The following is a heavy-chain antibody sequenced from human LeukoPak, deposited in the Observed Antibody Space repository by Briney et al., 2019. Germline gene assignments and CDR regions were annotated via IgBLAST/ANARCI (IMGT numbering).Heavy chain of an antibody. V-gene: IGHV3-30-3*01. J-gene: IGHJ3*02. Sequence: PGGSLRLSCAASGFTFSSYAMHWVRQAPGKGLEWVAVISYDGSNKYYADSVKGRFTISRDNSKNTLYLQMNSLRAEDTAVYYCARDYGNVDTAMEAFDIWGQGTMVTVSS. CDR3: ARDYGNVDTAMEAFDI. D-gene: IGHD5-18*01. CDR1: GFTFSSYA. CDR2: ISYDGSNK.